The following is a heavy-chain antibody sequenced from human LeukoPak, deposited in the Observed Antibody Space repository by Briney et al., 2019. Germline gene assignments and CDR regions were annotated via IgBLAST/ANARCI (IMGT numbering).Heavy chain of an antibody. CDR2: INSKSDNI. CDR1: GFTFSDHF. V-gene: IGHV3-11*04. J-gene: IGHJ4*02. CDR3: ATSRVFDY. Sequence: PGGSLRLSCVGSGFTFSDHFMSWIRQVPGKEPEWLSYINSKSDNILYRDSVKGRFTISRDNAENSLYLQMNSLKAEDTAVYYCATSRVFDYWGQGALVIVSS.